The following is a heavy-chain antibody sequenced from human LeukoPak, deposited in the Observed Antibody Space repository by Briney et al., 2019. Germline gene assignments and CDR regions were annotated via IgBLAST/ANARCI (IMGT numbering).Heavy chain of an antibody. CDR1: GFTFSSYA. D-gene: IGHD1-26*01. J-gene: IGHJ4*02. Sequence: GGSLRLSCAASGFTFSSYAMSWVRQAPGKGLEWVSAISGSGGSTYYADSVKGRFTISRDNSKNTLYLQMNSLRDEDTAVYYCAKVPLSGGYLYFDYWGQGTLVTVSS. V-gene: IGHV3-23*01. CDR2: ISGSGGST. CDR3: AKVPLSGGYLYFDY.